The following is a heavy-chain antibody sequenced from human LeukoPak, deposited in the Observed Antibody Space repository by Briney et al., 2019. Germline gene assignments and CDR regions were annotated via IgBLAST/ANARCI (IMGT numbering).Heavy chain of an antibody. CDR1: GYTFTNYA. D-gene: IGHD3-16*02. Sequence: ASVKVSCKASGYTFTNYAMNWVPQAPGQGLEWMGWIHPSTGNPTYAQGFTGRFVFSLDTSVSTTYLQIRSLKAEDTAVYYCARAFQSLGGLSLPDFWGQGTLVTVSS. J-gene: IGHJ4*02. CDR2: IHPSTGNP. CDR3: ARAFQSLGGLSLPDF. V-gene: IGHV7-4-1*02.